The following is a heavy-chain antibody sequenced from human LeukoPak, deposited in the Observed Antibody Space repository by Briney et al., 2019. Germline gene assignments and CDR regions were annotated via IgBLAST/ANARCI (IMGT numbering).Heavy chain of an antibody. CDR3: ARASLVGASDAFDV. D-gene: IGHD1-26*01. V-gene: IGHV6-1*01. CDR1: GDSVSSNSAA. J-gene: IGHJ3*01. Sequence: SQTLSLTCAISGDSVSSNSAARSWIRQSPSRGLEWLGRTYYRSKWYNYYAVSVKSRITINPDTSKNQFSLQLDSVTPEDTAVYYCARASLVGASDAFDVWGQGTMVTVSS. CDR2: TYYRSKWYN.